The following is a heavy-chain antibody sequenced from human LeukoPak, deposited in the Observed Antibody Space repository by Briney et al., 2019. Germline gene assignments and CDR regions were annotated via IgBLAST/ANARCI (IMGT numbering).Heavy chain of an antibody. V-gene: IGHV4-4*07. CDR2: IYGSGST. D-gene: IGHD3-10*01. CDR3: ARGRGGYYYGSGSYYNAENYYYYYYMDV. CDR1: GASINGYF. Sequence: SETLSLTCTVSGASINGYFWSWIRQSAGKGLEWIGRIYGSGSTNYNPSLESRATVSSDTSKNQFSLKLSSVTAADTAVYYCARGRGGYYYGSGSYYNAENYYYYYYMDVWGKGTTVTVSS. J-gene: IGHJ6*03.